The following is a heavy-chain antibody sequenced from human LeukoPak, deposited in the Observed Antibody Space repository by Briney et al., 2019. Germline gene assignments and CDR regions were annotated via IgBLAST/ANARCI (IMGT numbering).Heavy chain of an antibody. Sequence: SETLSLTRTVSGGSISSSSYYWGWIRQPPGKGLEWIGSIYYSGSTYYNPSLKSRVTISVDTSKNQFSLKLSSVTAADTAVYYCARRRQLWFGELLSPLGRRWRFDPWGQGTLVTVSS. CDR3: ARRRQLWFGELLSPLGRRWRFDP. CDR1: GGSISSSSYY. CDR2: IYYSGST. J-gene: IGHJ5*02. V-gene: IGHV4-39*07. D-gene: IGHD3-10*01.